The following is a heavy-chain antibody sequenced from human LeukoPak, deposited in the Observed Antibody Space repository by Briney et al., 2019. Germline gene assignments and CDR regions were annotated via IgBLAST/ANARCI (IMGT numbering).Heavy chain of an antibody. Sequence: GALRLSCATSGFTFSTYSMSWVRQASGKGLEWVSAINGSAASTYHADSVKGRFTISRENSKNHLYLQMNSLRAEDTALYYCAKEVPCSSTSCFSPALDYWGQGTLVTVSS. D-gene: IGHD2-2*01. CDR3: AKEVPCSSTSCFSPALDY. CDR1: GFTFSTYS. CDR2: INGSAAST. V-gene: IGHV3-23*01. J-gene: IGHJ4*02.